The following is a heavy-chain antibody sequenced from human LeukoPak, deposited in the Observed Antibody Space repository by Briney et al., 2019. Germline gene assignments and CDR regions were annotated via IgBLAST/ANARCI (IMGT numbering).Heavy chain of an antibody. Sequence: GASVKVSCKASGGTFSSYAISWVRQAPGQGLEWMGGIIPIFGTANYAQKSQGRVTITADESTSTAYMELSSLRSEDTAVYYCARGGATTFSRFDYWGQGTLVTVSS. CDR3: ARGGATTFSRFDY. D-gene: IGHD1-26*01. CDR1: GGTFSSYA. V-gene: IGHV1-69*13. J-gene: IGHJ4*02. CDR2: IIPIFGTA.